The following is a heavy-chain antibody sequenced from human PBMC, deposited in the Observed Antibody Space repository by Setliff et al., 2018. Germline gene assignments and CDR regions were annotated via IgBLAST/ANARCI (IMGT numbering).Heavy chain of an antibody. D-gene: IGHD1-1*01. V-gene: IGHV4-34*01. J-gene: IGHJ4*02. CDR3: ARTGTYRYFDY. Sequence: SSETLSLTCGASGGSFSDYYWTWIRQTPGKGLEWIGEINHSGSTKCNPSLKSRVTISVDTPKNQFSLKLRSVTAADTAVYYCARTGTYRYFDYWGQGALVTVSS. CDR2: INHSGST. CDR1: GGSFSDYY.